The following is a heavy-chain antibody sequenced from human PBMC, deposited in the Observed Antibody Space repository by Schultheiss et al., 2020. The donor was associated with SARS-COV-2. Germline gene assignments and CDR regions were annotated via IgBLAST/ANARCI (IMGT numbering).Heavy chain of an antibody. D-gene: IGHD3-10*01. CDR1: GFTFSSYW. Sequence: GGSLRLSCATSGFTFSSYWMHWVRQAPGKGLVWVSRINSDGSSTSYADSVKGRFTISRDNAKNSLYLQMNSLRAEDTAVYYCARGTVTMVRGVIEGNFDYWGQGTLVTVSS. V-gene: IGHV3-74*01. J-gene: IGHJ4*02. CDR3: ARGTVTMVRGVIEGNFDY. CDR2: INSDGSST.